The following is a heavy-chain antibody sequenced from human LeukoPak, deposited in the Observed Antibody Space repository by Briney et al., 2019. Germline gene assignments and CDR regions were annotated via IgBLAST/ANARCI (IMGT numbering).Heavy chain of an antibody. CDR1: VGSICRYV. D-gene: IGHD6-13*01. CDR2: VHYSGGT. J-gene: IGHJ4*02. Sequence: PETLSLSPALSVGSICRYVASSSPQPPGQGLEWIGYVHYSGGTKYNPSLKSRVTLSVETSKNHSCLALTSVTAADTAVYYYSKKHPAGAGRGSYYSGEGTLVTVSS. V-gene: IGHV4-59*08. CDR3: SKKHPAGAGRGSYY.